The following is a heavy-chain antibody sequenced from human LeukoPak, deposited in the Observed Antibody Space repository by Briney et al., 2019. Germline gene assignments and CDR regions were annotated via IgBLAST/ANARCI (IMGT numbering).Heavy chain of an antibody. V-gene: IGHV3-23*01. J-gene: IGHJ5*02. CDR2: ISGSGGST. CDR1: GFTFAGYA. Sequence: GGSLRLSCAASGFTFAGYAMTWVRQAPGKGLEWVSAISGSGGSTYYADSVKGRFTISRDNSKNTLYLQMNTLRAEDTAVYSCAGLTMVREHPWGQGTLVTVSS. CDR3: AGLTMVREHP. D-gene: IGHD3-10*01.